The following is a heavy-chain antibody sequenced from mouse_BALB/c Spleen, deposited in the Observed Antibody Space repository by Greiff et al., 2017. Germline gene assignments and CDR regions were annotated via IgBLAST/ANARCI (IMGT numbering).Heavy chain of an antibody. V-gene: IGHV10-1*02. Sequence: EVQLVESGGGLVQPRGSVKISCAASGFTFTTYGMHWVRQAPGKGLEWVARIRSKSNNYATYYADSVKDRFTISRDESQSILYLQMNNLKTEDTAMYYCVREGGYCYSFAYWGQGTLVTVSA. CDR2: IRSKSNNYAT. J-gene: IGHJ3*01. CDR3: VREGGYCYSFAY. CDR1: GFTFTTYG. D-gene: IGHD2-3*01.